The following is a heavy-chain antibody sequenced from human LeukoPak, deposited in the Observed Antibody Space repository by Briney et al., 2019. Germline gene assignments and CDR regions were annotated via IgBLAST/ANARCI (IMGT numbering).Heavy chain of an antibody. J-gene: IGHJ4*02. D-gene: IGHD3-9*01. CDR2: IYYSGST. Sequence: PSETLSLTCTVSGGSISSSDYYWSWIRQPPGKGLEWIGYIYYSGSTNYNPSLKSRVTISVDTSKNQFSLKLSSVTAADTAVYYCAAMGYFDPSVDYWGQGTLVTVSS. CDR1: GGSISSSDYY. V-gene: IGHV4-61*08. CDR3: AAMGYFDPSVDY.